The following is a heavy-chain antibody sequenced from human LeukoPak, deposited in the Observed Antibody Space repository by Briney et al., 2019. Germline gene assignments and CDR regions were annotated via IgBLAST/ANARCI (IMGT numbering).Heavy chain of an antibody. CDR1: GFTFSSYA. CDR3: ARDWSQSGWLDY. V-gene: IGHV3-30-3*01. J-gene: IGHJ4*02. Sequence: GGSLRLSCAASGFTFSSYAMHWVRQAPGKGLEWVAVISYDGNNKYYADSVKGRFTNSRDNSKNTLYLQMNSLRAEDTAVYYCARDWSQSGWLDYWGQGTLVTVSS. D-gene: IGHD6-19*01. CDR2: ISYDGNNK.